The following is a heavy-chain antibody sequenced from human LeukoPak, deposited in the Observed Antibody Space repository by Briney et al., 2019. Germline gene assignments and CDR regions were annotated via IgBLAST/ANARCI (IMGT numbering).Heavy chain of an antibody. CDR2: INQDGSGT. Sequence: GGSLRLSCAASGFTFSTHWMIWVRQPPGKGLEWVANINQDGSGTNYVDSVKGRFTISRDNAKNSLYLQMNSLRAEDTAVYYCAKSIYWGQGTLVTVSS. CDR1: GFTFSTHW. CDR3: AKSIY. V-gene: IGHV3-7*01. J-gene: IGHJ4*02.